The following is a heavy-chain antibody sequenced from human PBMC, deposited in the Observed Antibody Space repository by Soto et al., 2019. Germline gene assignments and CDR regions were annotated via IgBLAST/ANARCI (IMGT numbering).Heavy chain of an antibody. CDR2: INVGNGNT. CDR1: GYTFTNYA. D-gene: IGHD5-12*01. Sequence: ASVKVSCKASGYTFTNYAMSWVRQAPGQRLEWMGWINVGNGNTYYSQKFQGRVTITRDTSASIAYMELSSLRSEDTAVYYCERAPTRWLQLTLFDYWGQGTLVTVSS. J-gene: IGHJ4*02. CDR3: ERAPTRWLQLTLFDY. V-gene: IGHV1-3*01.